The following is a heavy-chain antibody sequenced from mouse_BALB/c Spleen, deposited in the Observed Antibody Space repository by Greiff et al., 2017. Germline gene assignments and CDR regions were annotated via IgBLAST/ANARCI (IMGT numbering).Heavy chain of an antibody. Sequence: VQLKESGGGLVQPGGSLKLSCAASGFTFSSYTMSWVRQTPEKRLEWVAYISNGGGSTYYPDTVKGRFTIARDNAKNTLYLQMSSLKSEDTAMYYCAREGYRYDVLYAMDYWGQGTSVTVSS. CDR1: GFTFSSYT. J-gene: IGHJ4*01. CDR3: AREGYRYDVLYAMDY. D-gene: IGHD2-14*01. V-gene: IGHV5-12-2*01. CDR2: ISNGGGST.